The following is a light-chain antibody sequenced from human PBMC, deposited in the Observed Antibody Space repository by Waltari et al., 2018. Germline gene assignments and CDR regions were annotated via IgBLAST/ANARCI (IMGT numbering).Light chain of an antibody. CDR1: SSDVGGYNY. CDR3: SSYTSSSTWV. J-gene: IGLJ2*01. Sequence: QSALTQPASVSGSPGQSITISCPAPSSDVGGYNYVSWYQQPPGKAPKLMIYDVSKRPSGVSNRFSGSKSGNTASLTISGLQAEDEADYYCSSYTSSSTWVFGGGTKLTVL. V-gene: IGLV2-14*01. CDR2: DVS.